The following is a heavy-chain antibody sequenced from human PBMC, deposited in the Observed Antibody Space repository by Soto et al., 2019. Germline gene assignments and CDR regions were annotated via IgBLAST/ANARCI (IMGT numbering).Heavy chain of an antibody. J-gene: IGHJ6*02. CDR2: INPSGGST. CDR1: GYTFTSYY. Sequence: ASVKVSCKASGYTFTSYYMHWVRQAPGQGLEWMGIINPSGGSTSYAQKFQGRVTMTRDTSTSTVYMELSSLRSEDTAVYYCAREGGPGYGVDYYYYGMDVWGQGTTVTVS. D-gene: IGHD4-17*01. V-gene: IGHV1-46*01. CDR3: AREGGPGYGVDYYYYGMDV.